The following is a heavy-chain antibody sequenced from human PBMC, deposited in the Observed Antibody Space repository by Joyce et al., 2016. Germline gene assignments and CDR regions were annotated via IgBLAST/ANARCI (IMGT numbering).Heavy chain of an antibody. V-gene: IGHV4-34*01. Sequence: QVQLQQWGAGLLKPSETLSLTCAVSGGPFGGFLWTWVRQPPGKGLEWMGEINNKGVTNYNPSLKTRVTFSVDTSKKQFSLKLTSLSAADTAVYYCARSQWLAPLMYWGQGTPVTVSS. CDR1: GGPFGGFL. CDR2: INNKGVT. J-gene: IGHJ4*02. D-gene: IGHD6-19*01. CDR3: ARSQWLAPLMY.